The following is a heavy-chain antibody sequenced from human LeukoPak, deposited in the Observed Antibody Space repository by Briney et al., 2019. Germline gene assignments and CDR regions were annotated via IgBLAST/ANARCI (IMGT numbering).Heavy chain of an antibody. V-gene: IGHV4-31*03. D-gene: IGHD3-10*01. CDR3: ARGVTGSYYKNAFDI. J-gene: IGHJ3*02. Sequence: SETLSFTCTVSGGSISSGGYYWSWIRQHPGKGLEWIGYIYYSGSTYYNPSLKSRVTISVDTSKNQFSLKLSSVTAADTAVYYCARGVTGSYYKNAFDIWGQGTMVTVSS. CDR1: GGSISSGGYY. CDR2: IYYSGST.